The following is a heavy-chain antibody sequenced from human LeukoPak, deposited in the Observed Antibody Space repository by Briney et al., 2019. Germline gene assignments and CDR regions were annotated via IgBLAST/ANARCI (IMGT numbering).Heavy chain of an antibody. D-gene: IGHD3-10*01. Sequence: ASVKVSCKASGYTFTTYAMHWVRQAPGQRPEWMGWINTGNGNTKYSQKFQGRVTNTRDTSASTAYMELSSLRSEDTAVYYCARGLVVRGVNGATFDYWGQGTLVTVSS. CDR2: INTGNGNT. J-gene: IGHJ4*02. CDR1: GYTFTTYA. V-gene: IGHV1-3*04. CDR3: ARGLVVRGVNGATFDY.